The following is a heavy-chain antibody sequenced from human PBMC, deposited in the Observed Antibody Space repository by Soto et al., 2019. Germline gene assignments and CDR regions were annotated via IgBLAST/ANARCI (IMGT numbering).Heavy chain of an antibody. V-gene: IGHV3-23*01. CDR1: GFTFSTYA. CDR3: ATRRDASYYYYGMDV. D-gene: IGHD2-2*01. CDR2: ISGSGGST. Sequence: PGGSLRLSCAASGFTFSTYAMSWVRQAPGKGLEWVSAISGSGGSTYYADSVKGRFTISRDNSKNTLFLQMNSLRAEDTAVYYCATRRDASYYYYGMDVWGQGTMVTVSS. J-gene: IGHJ6*02.